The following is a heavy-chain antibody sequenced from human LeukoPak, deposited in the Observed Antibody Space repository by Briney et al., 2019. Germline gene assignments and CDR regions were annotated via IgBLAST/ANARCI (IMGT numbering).Heavy chain of an antibody. CDR1: GFTFSALW. D-gene: IGHD3-10*01. J-gene: IGHJ4*02. V-gene: IGHV3-7*01. CDR3: VRNGGSLDY. Sequence: GGSLRLSCAASGFTFSALWRGWVGQAPGKGPEWVANIDQDGSAKNYVDSVKGRFSISRDNAKNSLILQMNSLRDEDTAVYYCVRNGGSLDYWGQGTLVTVSS. CDR2: IDQDGSAK.